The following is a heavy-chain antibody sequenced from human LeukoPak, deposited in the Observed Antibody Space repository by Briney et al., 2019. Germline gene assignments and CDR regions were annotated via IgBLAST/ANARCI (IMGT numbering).Heavy chain of an antibody. D-gene: IGHD3-22*01. V-gene: IGHV4-61*01. Sequence: SETLSLTCTVSGGSISSSSYYWSWIRQPPGKGLEWIGYIYYSGSTNYNPSLKSRVTISVDTSKNQFSLKLSSVTAADTAVYYCARDDSSGYYFWKVNANHGAFDIWGQGTMVTASS. CDR2: IYYSGST. CDR1: GGSISSSSYY. CDR3: ARDDSSGYYFWKVNANHGAFDI. J-gene: IGHJ3*02.